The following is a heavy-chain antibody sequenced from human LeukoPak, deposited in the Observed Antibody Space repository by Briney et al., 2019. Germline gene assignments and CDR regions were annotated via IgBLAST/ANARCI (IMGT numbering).Heavy chain of an antibody. CDR2: IYHSGST. J-gene: IGHJ3*02. V-gene: IGHV4-4*02. Sequence: SETLSLTCADSGGSISSSNWWSWVRQPPGKGLEWIGEIYHSGSTNYNPSLKSRVTISEDKSKNQFSLKLSSVTAADTAVYYCARGRRLPYCSGGSCYSRAFDIWGQGTMVTVSS. D-gene: IGHD2-15*01. CDR3: ARGRRLPYCSGGSCYSRAFDI. CDR1: GGSISSSNW.